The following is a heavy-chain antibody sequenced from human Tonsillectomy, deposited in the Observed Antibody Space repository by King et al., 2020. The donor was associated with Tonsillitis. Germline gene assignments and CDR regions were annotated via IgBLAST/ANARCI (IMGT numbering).Heavy chain of an antibody. V-gene: IGHV3-33*01. D-gene: IGHD4-17*01. CDR3: ASTRIDYAAFDI. Sequence: VQLVESGGGVVQPGRSLRLACAASGFTFSSCCMHWVRQAPGKRLEWVAGIWYGGSKKYYADFVKGRFTISRDNSKKTLFLQMNSLRAEDTAVYYCASTRIDYAAFDIWGQGTMVTVSS. J-gene: IGHJ3*02. CDR1: GFTFSSCC. CDR2: IWYGGSKK.